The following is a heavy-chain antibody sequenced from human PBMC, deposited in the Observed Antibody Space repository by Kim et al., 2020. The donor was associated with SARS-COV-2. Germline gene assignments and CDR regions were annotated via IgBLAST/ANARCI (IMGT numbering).Heavy chain of an antibody. V-gene: IGHV3-74*01. CDR1: GFTLSYYY. CDR2: MNRDGSII. Sequence: GGSLRLSCAASGFTLSYYYMYWVRQAPGKGLVSVSRMNRDGSIIDNADSVKGRFTASRDNAKNTLYLQMNSLRVEDTALYYCVRGSNGGYDSWGQGTLVTVSS. D-gene: IGHD4-4*01. CDR3: VRGSNGGYDS. J-gene: IGHJ5*01.